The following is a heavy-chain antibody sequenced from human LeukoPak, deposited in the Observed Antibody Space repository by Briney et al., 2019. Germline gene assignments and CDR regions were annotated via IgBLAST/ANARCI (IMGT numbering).Heavy chain of an antibody. CDR1: GGSISSHY. V-gene: IGHV4-59*11. Sequence: MASETLSLTCTVSGGSISSHYWSWIRQPPGKGLEWIGYIYYSGSTNYNPSLKSRVTISVDTSKNQFSLKLSSVTAADTAVYYCARAGEMVRGVIYYMDVWGKGTTVTVSS. CDR2: IYYSGST. J-gene: IGHJ6*03. D-gene: IGHD3-10*01. CDR3: ARAGEMVRGVIYYMDV.